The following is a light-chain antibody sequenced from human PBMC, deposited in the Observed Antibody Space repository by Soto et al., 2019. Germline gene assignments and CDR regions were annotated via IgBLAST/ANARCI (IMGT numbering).Light chain of an antibody. V-gene: IGKV1-39*01. Sequence: DIQMTQSPSSLSASVGDRATITCRASQSISDYLNWYQQKPGEAPKLLISGASILQSGVPSRFSGSGSGTDFTLTISSLQPEDFATYYCQQSYSTLFSFGPGTKVDIK. CDR3: QQSYSTLFS. CDR1: QSISDY. CDR2: GAS. J-gene: IGKJ3*01.